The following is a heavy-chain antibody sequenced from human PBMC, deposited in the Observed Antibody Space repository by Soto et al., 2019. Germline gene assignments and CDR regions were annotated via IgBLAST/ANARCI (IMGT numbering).Heavy chain of an antibody. CDR1: GFTFSNYG. Sequence: QVQLVESGGGVVQPGRSLRLSCAASGFTFSNYGMHWVRQAPGKGPEWVTIMSYDGNNKFYADSVKGRFTISRDNSKNALYLLMDSLRAEDTAVYYCAKDVYCSTTGCLRNNVHYWGQGTLVTVFS. CDR3: AKDVYCSTTGCLRNNVHY. J-gene: IGHJ4*02. V-gene: IGHV3-30*18. CDR2: MSYDGNNK. D-gene: IGHD2-2*01.